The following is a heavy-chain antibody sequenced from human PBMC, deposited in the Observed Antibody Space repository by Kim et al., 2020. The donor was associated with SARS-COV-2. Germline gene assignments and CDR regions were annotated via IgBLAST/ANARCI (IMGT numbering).Heavy chain of an antibody. CDR2: ISGSGDST. V-gene: IGHV3-23*01. CDR1: GFTFSSYA. J-gene: IGHJ4*02. CDR3: ARSQGCSSTSCYVGY. D-gene: IGHD2-2*01. Sequence: WGSLRLSCAVSGFTFSSYAMSWVRQAPGKGLEWVSGISGSGDSTYYADSVKGRFTISRDNSKNTLYLQMNSLRVEDTAVYYCARSQGCSSTSCYVGYWGQGTLVTVSS.